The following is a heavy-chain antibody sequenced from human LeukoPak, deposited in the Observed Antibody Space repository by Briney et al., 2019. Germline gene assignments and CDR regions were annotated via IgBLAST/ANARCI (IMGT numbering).Heavy chain of an antibody. D-gene: IGHD3-22*01. CDR1: GFSFSSHG. J-gene: IGHJ6*02. CDR3: AKDARIGGYYMDV. CDR2: ISDARDK. V-gene: IGHV3-30*18. Sequence: PGGSLRLSCAASGFSFSSHGMHWDRQAPGKGLEWVAVISDARDKFYGDSVKGRFTISRDNSKNTMYLQMNSLRPEDTAVYYCAKDARIGGYYMDVWGQGTTVTVSS.